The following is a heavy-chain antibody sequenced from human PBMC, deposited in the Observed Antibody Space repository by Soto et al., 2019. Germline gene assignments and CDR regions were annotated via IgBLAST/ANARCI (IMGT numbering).Heavy chain of an antibody. V-gene: IGHV1-3*01. D-gene: IGHD6-19*01. CDR3: ARDLGGGAVAGFQYYYYGMDV. Sequence: ASVTVSCKASGYTFTSYAMHWVRQAPGQRLEWMGWINAGNGNTKYSQKFQGRVTITRDTSASTAYMELSSLSSEDTAVYYCARDLGGGAVAGFQYYYYGMDVWGQGTTVTVSS. J-gene: IGHJ6*02. CDR1: GYTFTSYA. CDR2: INAGNGNT.